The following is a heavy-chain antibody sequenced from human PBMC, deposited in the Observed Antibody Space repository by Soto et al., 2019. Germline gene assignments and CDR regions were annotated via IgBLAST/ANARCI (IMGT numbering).Heavy chain of an antibody. Sequence: SETLSLTCAVSGGSISGSYYYWGWLRQSPGRGPEWIGSVFYTGFTSYNPSLESRVSVSVDTSKNQLSLKVSAVTAADTAVYYCASSQKGYNWNYFDHWGQGALVTVSS. D-gene: IGHD1-20*01. CDR1: GGSISGSYYY. V-gene: IGHV4-39*01. J-gene: IGHJ4*02. CDR3: ASSQKGYNWNYFDH. CDR2: VFYTGFT.